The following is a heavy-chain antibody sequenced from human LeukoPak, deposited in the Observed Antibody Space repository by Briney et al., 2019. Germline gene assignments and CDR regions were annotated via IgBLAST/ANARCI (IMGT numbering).Heavy chain of an antibody. V-gene: IGHV1-8*01. CDR3: ARASYGDSPYYFDY. D-gene: IGHD4-17*01. CDR2: MNPNSGNA. CDR1: GYTFTSYD. Sequence: ASVKLSCKASGYTFTSYDINWVRQATGQGLEWMGWMNPNSGNAGYAQKFQGRVTMTRDTSRSIVYKDLSSLRSEDTGVYYCARASYGDSPYYFDYWGEGTLVTVSS. J-gene: IGHJ4*02.